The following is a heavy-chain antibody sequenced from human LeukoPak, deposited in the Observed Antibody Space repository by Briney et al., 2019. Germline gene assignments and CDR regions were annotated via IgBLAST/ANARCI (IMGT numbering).Heavy chain of an antibody. CDR3: AKEGSSGWTPYYYYYMDV. D-gene: IGHD6-19*01. Sequence: GGSLRLSCAASGFMFSSSSMSWVRQAPGKGLEWVSAISGRGASTYYADSVKGRFNISRDNSKNTLYLQMNSLRAEDTAVYYCAKEGSSGWTPYYYYYMDVWGKGTTVTISS. J-gene: IGHJ6*03. CDR1: GFMFSSSS. V-gene: IGHV3-23*01. CDR2: ISGRGAST.